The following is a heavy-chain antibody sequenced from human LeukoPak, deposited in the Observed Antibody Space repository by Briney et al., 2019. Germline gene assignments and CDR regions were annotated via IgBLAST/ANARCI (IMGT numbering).Heavy chain of an antibody. J-gene: IGHJ1*01. CDR1: GGSISSYY. CDR3: ACTGTTGVIYAKYFQH. CDR2: IHYSGST. Sequence: PSETLSLTCTVSGGSISSYYWSWIRQPPGKGLEYIGYIHYSGSTNYNPSLKSRVTISVDTSKNQFSLKLSSVTAADTAVYYCACTGTTGVIYAKYFQHWGQGTLVTVSS. D-gene: IGHD1-1*01. V-gene: IGHV4-59*01.